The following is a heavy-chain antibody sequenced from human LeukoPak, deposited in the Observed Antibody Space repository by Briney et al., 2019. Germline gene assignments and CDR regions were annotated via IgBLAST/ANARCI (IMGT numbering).Heavy chain of an antibody. Sequence: PGGSLRLSCVASGFTFSSYGMTWVRQAPGKGLEWVSVLYSGGDTYFADSVKGRFTISRDNSKNTLYLQMNSLRAEDTAVYYCARDPSLGGWYLDHWGQGTLVTVSS. CDR3: ARDPSLGGWYLDH. CDR1: GFTFSSYG. D-gene: IGHD6-19*01. V-gene: IGHV3-53*01. CDR2: LYSGGDT. J-gene: IGHJ4*02.